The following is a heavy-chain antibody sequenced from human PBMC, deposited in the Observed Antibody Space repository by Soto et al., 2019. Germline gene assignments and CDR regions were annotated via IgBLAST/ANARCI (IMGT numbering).Heavy chain of an antibody. CDR3: VNSGYYHGVDV. V-gene: IGHV3-15*07. J-gene: IGHJ6*02. CDR1: GLTFTNAW. Sequence: EVQLVESGGGLGKPGGSLRLSCEAYGLTFTNAWMTWVRQAPGKGLEWVGRIKSKTDGGTIDYAAPVKGRFSISRDDSKNTLYLQMNSLKTEDTAVYYCVNSGYYHGVDVWGQGTKVIVSS. D-gene: IGHD1-20*01. CDR2: IKSKTDGGTI.